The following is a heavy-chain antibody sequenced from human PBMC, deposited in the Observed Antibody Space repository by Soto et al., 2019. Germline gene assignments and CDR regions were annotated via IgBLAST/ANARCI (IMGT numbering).Heavy chain of an antibody. D-gene: IGHD6-13*01. CDR3: ARVWVSGTSENYYYGMDV. CDR1: GYTFTSYY. V-gene: IGHV1-46*01. CDR2: INPSGGST. Sequence: ASVKVSCKASGYTFTSYYMHWVRQAPGQGLEWMGIINPSGGSTSYAQKFQGRVTMTRDTSTSTVYMELSSLRSEDTAVYYCARVWVSGTSENYYYGMDVWGQGTTVTVSS. J-gene: IGHJ6*02.